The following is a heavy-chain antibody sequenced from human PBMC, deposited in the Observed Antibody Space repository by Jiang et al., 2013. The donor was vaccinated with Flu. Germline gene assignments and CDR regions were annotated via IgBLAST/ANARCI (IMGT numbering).Heavy chain of an antibody. D-gene: IGHD6-13*01. CDR2: IHNSGST. CDR3: VGDRNNISWYFY. V-gene: IGHV4-39*01. CDR1: GGSMRSISY. Sequence: GSGLVKPSETLSLTCTVSGGSMRSISYWGWIRQFPGKGLEWIGTIHNSGSTYYNPSLKSRVTISIDTSKNQFSLKLSSVTAADTAVYFCVGDRNNISWYFYWGQGTLVAVSS. J-gene: IGHJ4*02.